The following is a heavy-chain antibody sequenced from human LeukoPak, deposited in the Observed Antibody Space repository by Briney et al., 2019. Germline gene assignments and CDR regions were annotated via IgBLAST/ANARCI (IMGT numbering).Heavy chain of an antibody. Sequence: PSETLSLTCTVSGGSISSYYWSWIRQPPGKGLEWIGYIYYSGSTNYNPSLKSRVTISVDTSKNQFSLKLSSVTAADTAVYYCAREGSGYDSNPFDYWGQGTLVTVSS. CDR3: AREGSGYDSNPFDY. D-gene: IGHD5-12*01. CDR1: GGSISSYY. V-gene: IGHV4-59*01. J-gene: IGHJ4*02. CDR2: IYYSGST.